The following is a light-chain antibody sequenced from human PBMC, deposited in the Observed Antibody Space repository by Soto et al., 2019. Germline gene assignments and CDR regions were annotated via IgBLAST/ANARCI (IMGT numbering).Light chain of an antibody. V-gene: IGKV1-5*01. CDR3: QQYNTYAWT. CDR1: QSISGW. J-gene: IGKJ1*01. Sequence: DIQMTQSPSTLSASVGDRVTITCRASQSISGWLAWYQQKPGKAPKLLIYDASSLKSGVPSRFSGSGSGTEFTLTISSLQPDDFATYYCQQYNTYAWTFSQGTKVDIK. CDR2: DAS.